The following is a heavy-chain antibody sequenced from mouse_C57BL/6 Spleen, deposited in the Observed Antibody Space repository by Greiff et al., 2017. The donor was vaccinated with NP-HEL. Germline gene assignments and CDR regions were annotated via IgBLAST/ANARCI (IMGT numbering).Heavy chain of an antibody. CDR1: GFTFSSYA. J-gene: IGHJ4*01. CDR2: ISDGGSYT. Sequence: VESGGGLVKPGGSLKLSCAASGFTFSSYAMSWVRQTPEKRLEWVATISDGGSYTYYPDNVKGRFTISRDNAKNNLYLQMSHLKSEDTAMYYCARGSMDYWGQGTSVTVSS. CDR3: ARGSMDY. V-gene: IGHV5-4*01.